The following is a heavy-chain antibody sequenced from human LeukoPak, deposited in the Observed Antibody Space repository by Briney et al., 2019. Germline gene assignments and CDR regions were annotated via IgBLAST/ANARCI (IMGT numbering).Heavy chain of an antibody. J-gene: IGHJ4*02. Sequence: EASVKVSCKASGGTFSSYAISWVRQAPGQGLGWMGGIIPIFGTANYAQRFQGRVTITADESTSTAYMELSSLRSEDTAVYYCARAVAGGNFDYWGQGTLVTVSS. D-gene: IGHD6-19*01. CDR2: IIPIFGTA. CDR3: ARAVAGGNFDY. V-gene: IGHV1-69*13. CDR1: GGTFSSYA.